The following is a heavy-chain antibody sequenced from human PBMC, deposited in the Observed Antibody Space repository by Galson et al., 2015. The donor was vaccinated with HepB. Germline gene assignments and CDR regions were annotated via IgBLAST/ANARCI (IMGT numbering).Heavy chain of an antibody. J-gene: IGHJ6*02. Sequence: SLRLSCAAAGFTFGSSAISWVRQAPGKGLEWVSGVSASGGSTYYADSVRGRFTISRDNSKNTLYLQMNSLRPEDTAVYYCSTSEGELGFYYYGLDVWGQGTTVTVSS. CDR3: STSEGELGFYYYGLDV. D-gene: IGHD6-6*01. V-gene: IGHV3-23*01. CDR2: VSASGGST. CDR1: GFTFGSSA.